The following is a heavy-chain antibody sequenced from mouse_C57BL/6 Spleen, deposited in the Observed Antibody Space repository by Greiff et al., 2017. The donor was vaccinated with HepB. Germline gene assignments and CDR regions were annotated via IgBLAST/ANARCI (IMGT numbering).Heavy chain of an antibody. CDR2: IYPGDGDT. D-gene: IGHD2-4*01. J-gene: IGHJ1*03. CDR3: APYDYDGDWYSDV. V-gene: IGHV1-82*01. CDR1: GYAFSSSW. Sequence: VQLQQSGPELVKPGASVKISCKASGYAFSSSWMNWVKQRPGKGLEWIGRIYPGDGDTNYNGKFKGKATLTADKSSSTAYMQLSSLTSEDSAVYFCAPYDYDGDWYSDVWGTGTTVTVSS.